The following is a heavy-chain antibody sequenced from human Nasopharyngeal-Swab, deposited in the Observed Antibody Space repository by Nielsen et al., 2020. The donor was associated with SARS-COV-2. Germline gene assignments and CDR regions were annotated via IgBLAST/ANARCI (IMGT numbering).Heavy chain of an antibody. CDR1: GYSFSNYW. CDR2: IYHGDSDT. J-gene: IGHJ5*02. V-gene: IGHV5-51*01. Sequence: GESLKISCTGSGYSFSNYWIAWVRQMPGKGLEWMGIIYHGDSDTRYSPSFQGQVTISADKSISTVYLQWSSLKASDTAMYYCAKTYYYGSGRTIWFDPWGQGTFVTVSS. CDR3: AKTYYYGSGRTIWFDP. D-gene: IGHD3-10*01.